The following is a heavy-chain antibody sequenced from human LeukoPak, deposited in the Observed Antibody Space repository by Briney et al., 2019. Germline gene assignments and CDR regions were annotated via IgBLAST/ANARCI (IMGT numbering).Heavy chain of an antibody. D-gene: IGHD2/OR15-2a*01. V-gene: IGHV3-23*01. CDR1: GFTFTNYA. CDR2: ISGSGGST. J-gene: IGHJ4*02. CDR3: AKDRLITTYDY. Sequence: GGSLRLSCAASGFTFTNYAMSWVRQAPGKGLEWVSAISGSGGSTYYADSVKGRFTISRDNSKNTLYLQMNSLRAEDTAVYYCAKDRLITTYDYWGQGTLVTVSS.